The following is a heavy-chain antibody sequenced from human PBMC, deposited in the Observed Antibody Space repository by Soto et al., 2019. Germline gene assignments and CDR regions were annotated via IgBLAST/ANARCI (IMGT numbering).Heavy chain of an antibody. CDR1: GFTFSDYD. CDR2: IKNDGTT. Sequence: GGSLRLSCTASGFTFSDYDMHWVRQAPGKGLVWVSHIKNDGTTSYADSVEGRFTVSRDDAKNSFYLQMNSLRADDTAVYYCAKDRGEEGLKFLEWFGGMDVWGHGTTVTVSS. CDR3: AKDRGEEGLKFLEWFGGMDV. D-gene: IGHD3-3*01. J-gene: IGHJ6*02. V-gene: IGHV3-74*01.